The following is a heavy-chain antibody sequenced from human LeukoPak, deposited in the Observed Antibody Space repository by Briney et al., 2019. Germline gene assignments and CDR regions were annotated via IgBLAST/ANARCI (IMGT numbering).Heavy chain of an antibody. D-gene: IGHD2-8*02. CDR2: ISYSGST. J-gene: IGHJ4*02. Sequence: SETLSLTCTVSGGSVNSGGSYWSWIRQHPGKGLEWIGYISYSGSTYYSPSLKSRITISVDTSKNQFSLKLSSVTAADTAVYYCARIDTGGADCWGQGTLVTVSS. V-gene: IGHV4-31*03. CDR1: GGSVNSGGSY. CDR3: ARIDTGGADC.